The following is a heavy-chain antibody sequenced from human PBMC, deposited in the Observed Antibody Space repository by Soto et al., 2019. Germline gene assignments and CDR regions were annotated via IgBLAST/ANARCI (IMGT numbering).Heavy chain of an antibody. V-gene: IGHV1-18*01. CDR2: ISTYNGNT. CDR1: GYTFHTYG. CDR3: ERKSSSSSWSQP. D-gene: IGHD6-6*01. J-gene: IGHJ5*02. Sequence: ASVKVSCKASGYTFHTYGITWVRQAPGQGLEWMGWISTYNGNTEYVQKFQNRDTMTTDPSTRTAYMELRSLRSDDTAVYYCERKSSSSSWSQPWGQGTRGTVSS.